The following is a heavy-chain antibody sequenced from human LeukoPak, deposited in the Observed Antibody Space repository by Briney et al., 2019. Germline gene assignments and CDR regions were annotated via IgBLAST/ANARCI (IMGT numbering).Heavy chain of an antibody. CDR3: ATYSSLNRREFQY. CDR2: ISSSGSTI. J-gene: IGHJ1*01. D-gene: IGHD3-22*01. CDR1: GFTFSSYN. Sequence: HPGGSLRLSCAASGFTFSSYNMNWVRQAPGKGLEWVSYISSSGSTIDYADSAKGRFTISRDNAKNSLYLQMNSLRAEDTAVYYCATYSSLNRREFQYWGQGTLLTVSS. V-gene: IGHV3-48*01.